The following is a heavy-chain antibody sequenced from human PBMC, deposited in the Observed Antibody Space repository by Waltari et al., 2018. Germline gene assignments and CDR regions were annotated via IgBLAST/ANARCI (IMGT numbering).Heavy chain of an antibody. D-gene: IGHD2-15*01. CDR1: GFNLDPYG. CDR3: ARLTYCSGGSCSF. J-gene: IGHJ4*02. Sequence: QVQLEESGGGVVQPGNSLRLSCAASGFNLDPYGLQWFTQAPGTGLEWVAFISNDGRMKYYADSVRGRFTISRDNAKNSLYLQMNSLRAEDTAVYYCARLTYCSGGSCSFWGQGTLVTVSS. CDR2: ISNDGRMK. V-gene: IGHV3-30*07.